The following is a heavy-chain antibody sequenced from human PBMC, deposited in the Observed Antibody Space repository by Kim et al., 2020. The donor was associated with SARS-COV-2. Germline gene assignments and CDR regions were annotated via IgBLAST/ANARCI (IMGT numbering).Heavy chain of an antibody. CDR1: GFTLSSSA. J-gene: IGHJ3*02. Sequence: GGSLRLSCAASGFTLSSSAVHWVRQASGKGLEWVCRIRSKANSYASAYAASVQNRVTISRDDAKTTAYLQMNSMKTEDMAVYYCARVNPIAGGWYDAFDIWGQGTMVTVSS. D-gene: IGHD6-19*01. CDR2: IRSKANSYAS. V-gene: IGHV3-73*01. CDR3: ARVNPIAGGWYDAFDI.